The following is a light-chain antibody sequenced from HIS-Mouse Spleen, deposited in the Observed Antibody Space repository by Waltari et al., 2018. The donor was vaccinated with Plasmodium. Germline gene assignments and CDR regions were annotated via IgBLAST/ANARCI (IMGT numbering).Light chain of an antibody. CDR2: EGR. J-gene: IGLJ3*02. CDR3: CSYAGSSTFV. Sequence: QSALTQPASVSGSPGQSLTISCTGTSSAVGIYNLVSWYQQHPGKAPKLMIYEGRKRPSGVSNRFSGSKSGNTASLTISGLQAEDEADYYCCSYAGSSTFVFGGGTKLTVL. V-gene: IGLV2-23*03. CDR1: SSAVGIYNL.